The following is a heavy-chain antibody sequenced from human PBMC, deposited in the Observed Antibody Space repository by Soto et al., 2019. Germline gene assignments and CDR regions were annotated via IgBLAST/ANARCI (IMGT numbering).Heavy chain of an antibody. Sequence: EVQLLDSGGALVQPGGSLRLSCAASGFTFNNYPMNWVRQAPGKGLEWVSGISGSGGSTDYADSVKGRFTISRDNSKNTVYLQMNSLRAEDTAVYYCAKRPLKCSGSYFDYWGQGTLVTVSS. V-gene: IGHV3-23*01. CDR2: ISGSGGST. CDR1: GFTFNNYP. J-gene: IGHJ4*02. CDR3: AKRPLKCSGSYFDY. D-gene: IGHD1-26*01.